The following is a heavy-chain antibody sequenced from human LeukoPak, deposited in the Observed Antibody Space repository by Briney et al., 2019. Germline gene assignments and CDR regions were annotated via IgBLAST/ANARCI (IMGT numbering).Heavy chain of an antibody. V-gene: IGHV3-53*04. J-gene: IGHJ6*02. Sequence: PGGSLRLSCAASGFTFSSYAMSWVRQAPGKGLEWVSVIYSGGSTYYADSVKGRFTISRHNSKNTLYLQMNSLRAEDTAVYYCARDQGSGSYYYGMDVWGQGTTVTVSS. CDR1: GFTFSSYA. CDR2: IYSGGST. D-gene: IGHD1-26*01. CDR3: ARDQGSGSYYYGMDV.